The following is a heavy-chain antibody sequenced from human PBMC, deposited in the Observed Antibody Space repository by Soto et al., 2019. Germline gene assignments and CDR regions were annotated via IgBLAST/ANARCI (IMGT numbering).Heavy chain of an antibody. CDR1: GYTFTSYY. CDR3: AREGIAVAGYGY. V-gene: IGHV1-46*01. J-gene: IGHJ4*02. Sequence: ASVKVSCKASGYTFTSYYMHWVRRAPGQGLEWMGIINPSGGSTSYAQKFQGRVTMTRDTSTSTVYMELSSLRSEDTAVYYCAREGIAVAGYGYWGQGTLVTVSS. D-gene: IGHD6-19*01. CDR2: INPSGGST.